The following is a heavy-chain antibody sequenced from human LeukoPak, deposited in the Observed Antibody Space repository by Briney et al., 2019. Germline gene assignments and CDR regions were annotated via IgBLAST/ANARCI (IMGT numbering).Heavy chain of an antibody. CDR2: INPNSGGT. D-gene: IGHD2-21*02. V-gene: IGHV1-2*02. Sequence: GASVKVSCKASGYTFTGYYMHWVRQAPGQGLEWMGWINPNSGGTNYAQKFRGRVTMTRDTSISTAYMELSRLRSDDTAVYYCATNMAYCGGDCYPYDAFDVWGQGTMVTVSS. CDR1: GYTFTGYY. J-gene: IGHJ3*01. CDR3: ATNMAYCGGDCYPYDAFDV.